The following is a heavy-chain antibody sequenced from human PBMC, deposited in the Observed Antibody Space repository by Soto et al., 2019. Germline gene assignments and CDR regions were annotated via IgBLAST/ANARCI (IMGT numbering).Heavy chain of an antibody. CDR1: GGTFSSYA. Sequence: ASVKVSCKASGGTFSSYAISWVRQAPGQGLEWMGGIIPIFGTANYAQKFQGRVTITADESTSTAYMELSSLRSEDTAVYYCARGEYCSSTSCYFGWFDPWGEGTLVTVSS. J-gene: IGHJ5*02. CDR3: ARGEYCSSTSCYFGWFDP. D-gene: IGHD2-2*01. CDR2: IIPIFGTA. V-gene: IGHV1-69*13.